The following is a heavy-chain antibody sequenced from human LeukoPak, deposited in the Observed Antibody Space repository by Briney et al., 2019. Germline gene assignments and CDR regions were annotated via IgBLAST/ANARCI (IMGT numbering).Heavy chain of an antibody. CDR1: GYSFTSYW. V-gene: IGHV5-10-1*01. CDR2: IDPSDSYT. CDR3: ARAYGSGSYSDY. D-gene: IGHD3-10*01. J-gene: IGHJ4*02. Sequence: GESLKISCKGSGYSFTSYWISWVRQMPGKGLEWMGRIDPSDSYTNYSPSFRGHVTISADKSISTAYLQWSSLKASDTAMYYCARAYGSGSYSDYWGQGTLVTVSS.